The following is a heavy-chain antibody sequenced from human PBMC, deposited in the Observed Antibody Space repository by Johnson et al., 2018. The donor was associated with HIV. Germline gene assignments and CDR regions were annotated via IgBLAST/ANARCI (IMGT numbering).Heavy chain of an antibody. J-gene: IGHJ3*02. CDR1: GFTVSSNY. V-gene: IGHV3-23*04. CDR2: ISGSGGST. Sequence: EKLVESGGGLVQPGGSRRLSCAASGFTVSSNYMSWVRQAPGKGLEWVSAISGSGGSTYYADSVKGRFTISRDNSKNTLYLQMNSLRAEDTAVYYCAKDRSSSWYDGAFDIWGQGTMVTVSS. CDR3: AKDRSSSWYDGAFDI. D-gene: IGHD6-13*01.